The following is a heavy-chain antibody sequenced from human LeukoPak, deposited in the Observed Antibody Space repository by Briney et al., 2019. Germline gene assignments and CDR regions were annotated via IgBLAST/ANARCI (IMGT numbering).Heavy chain of an antibody. Sequence: GGSLRLSCAASGFTFRSYAMNWVRQAPDKGLEWVSAISGSGGNTYYADSVKGRFTISRGNSKNTLYLQMNSLRAEDTAVYYCAKPSSGYGSFDYWGQGTLVTVSS. CDR3: AKPSSGYGSFDY. J-gene: IGHJ4*02. CDR1: GFTFRSYA. V-gene: IGHV3-23*01. D-gene: IGHD6-19*01. CDR2: ISGSGGNT.